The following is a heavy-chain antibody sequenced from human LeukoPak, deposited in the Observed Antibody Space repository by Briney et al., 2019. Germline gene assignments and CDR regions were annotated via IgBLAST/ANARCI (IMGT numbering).Heavy chain of an antibody. CDR3: GRGTGYSVVDY. D-gene: IGHD5-18*01. J-gene: IGHJ4*02. Sequence: GGSLRLSGAASGITFSNYLMHWVRQAPGKGLVWVSRINSDGRSTSHADSVKGRFTISRDNAKNTLYLQMNSLRAEDTAVYYCGRGTGYSVVDYWGQGALVTVAS. CDR2: INSDGRST. CDR1: GITFSNYL. V-gene: IGHV3-74*01.